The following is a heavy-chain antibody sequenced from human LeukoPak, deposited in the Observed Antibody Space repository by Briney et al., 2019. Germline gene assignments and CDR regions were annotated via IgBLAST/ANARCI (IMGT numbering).Heavy chain of an antibody. CDR1: GGSISSSSYY. CDR2: IYHSGST. D-gene: IGHD3-10*01. V-gene: IGHV4-39*07. J-gene: IGHJ4*02. Sequence: SETLSLTCTVSGGSISSSSYYWGWIRQPPGKGLEWIGSIYHSGSTYYNPSLKSRVTISVDTSKNQFSLKLSSVTAADTAVYYCARRDERLRGNGFFDYWGQGTLVTVSS. CDR3: ARRDERLRGNGFFDY.